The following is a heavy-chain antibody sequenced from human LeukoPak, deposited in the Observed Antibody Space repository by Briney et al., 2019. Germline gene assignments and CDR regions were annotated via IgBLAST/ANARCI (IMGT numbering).Heavy chain of an antibody. J-gene: IGHJ3*01. CDR2: INSDGSER. Sequence: GGSLRLSCAVSGFTFSGFWRSWSRQARGKGLEWVASINSDGSERYYADVVKGRFTIYRDNAKNSLYLQINSLRAEDTALYYCARSSYSSSSSVWGQGTMVTVSS. D-gene: IGHD6-6*01. V-gene: IGHV3-7*03. CDR3: ARSSYSSSSSV. CDR1: GFTFSGFW.